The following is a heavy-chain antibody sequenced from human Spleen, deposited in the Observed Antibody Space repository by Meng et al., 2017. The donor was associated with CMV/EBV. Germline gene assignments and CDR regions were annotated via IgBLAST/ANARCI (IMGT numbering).Heavy chain of an antibody. CDR2: ISSTSSYI. Sequence: FTFSSYSMNWVRQAPGRGLEWVSSISSTSSYIYYADSMKGRFTISRDNAKNSLYLQMNSLRAEDTAVYYCAKDEGIAARLERWFDPWGQGTLVTVSS. D-gene: IGHD6-6*01. V-gene: IGHV3-21*01. CDR3: AKDEGIAARLERWFDP. J-gene: IGHJ5*02. CDR1: FTFSSYS.